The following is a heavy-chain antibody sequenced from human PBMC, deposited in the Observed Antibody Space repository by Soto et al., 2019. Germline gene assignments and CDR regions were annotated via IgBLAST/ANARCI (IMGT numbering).Heavy chain of an antibody. CDR2: IYHSGST. CDR3: ARDGAGAYGLGWFDP. D-gene: IGHD2-21*01. Sequence: QVQLQESGPGLVKPSQTLSLTCTVSGDSISRGGYHWNWIHQHPRKGLEWIGYIYHSGSTNYNPSLKSRVTISVDTSKNQLSLELSNVTAADTAVYYCARDGAGAYGLGWFDPWGQGILVTVSS. J-gene: IGHJ5*02. CDR1: GDSISRGGYH. V-gene: IGHV4-31*03.